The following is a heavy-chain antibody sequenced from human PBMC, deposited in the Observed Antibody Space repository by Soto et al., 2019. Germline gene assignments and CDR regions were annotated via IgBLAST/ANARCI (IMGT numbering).Heavy chain of an antibody. CDR1: GFTFSSYA. CDR3: ARSTTGTTPYYFDY. Sequence: PGGSLRLSCAASGFTFSSYAMHWVRQAPGKGLEWVAVISYDGSNKYYADSVKGRFTISRDNSKNTLYLQINSLRAEDTAVYYCARSTTGTTPYYFDYWGQGTLVTVSS. CDR2: ISYDGSNK. J-gene: IGHJ4*02. D-gene: IGHD1-1*01. V-gene: IGHV3-30-3*01.